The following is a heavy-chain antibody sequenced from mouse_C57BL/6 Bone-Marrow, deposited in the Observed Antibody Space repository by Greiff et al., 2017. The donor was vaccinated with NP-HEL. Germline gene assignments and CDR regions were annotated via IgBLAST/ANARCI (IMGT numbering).Heavy chain of an antibody. D-gene: IGHD1-1*01. Sequence: VKLQQPGAELVKPGASVKLSCKASGYTFTSYWMHWVKQRPGRGLEWIGMIDPNSGGTKYNEKFKSKATLTVDKPSSTAYMQLSSLTSEDSAVYYCARWGSSSWFAYWGQGTLVTVSA. CDR1: GYTFTSYW. V-gene: IGHV1-72*01. J-gene: IGHJ3*01. CDR2: IDPNSGGT. CDR3: ARWGSSSWFAY.